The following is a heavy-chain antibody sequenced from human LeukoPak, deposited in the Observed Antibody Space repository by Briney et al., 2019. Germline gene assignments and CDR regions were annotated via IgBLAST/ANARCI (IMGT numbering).Heavy chain of an antibody. CDR3: ARVQRQFGRYFDY. D-gene: IGHD5-24*01. J-gene: IGHJ4*02. Sequence: GGSLRLSCAASGFTFSSYEMNWVRQAPGKGLEWVSYISSSGSTIYYTDSVKGRFTISRDNAKNSLYLQMNSLRAEDTAVYYCARVQRQFGRYFDYWGQGTLVTVSS. CDR1: GFTFSSYE. CDR2: ISSSGSTI. V-gene: IGHV3-48*03.